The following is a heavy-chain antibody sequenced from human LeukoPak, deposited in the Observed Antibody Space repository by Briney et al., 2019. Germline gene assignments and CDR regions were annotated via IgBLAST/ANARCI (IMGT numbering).Heavy chain of an antibody. V-gene: IGHV4-59*12. CDR2: IYYSGST. CDR3: ARVRGGYSGYDFNYYMDV. Sequence: PSETLSLTCTVSGGSISSYYWSWIRQPPGKGLEWIGYIYYSGSTYYNPSLRSRVTISVDTSKNQFSLKLSSVTAADTAVYYCARVRGGYSGYDFNYYMDVWGKGTTVTVSS. J-gene: IGHJ6*03. D-gene: IGHD5-12*01. CDR1: GGSISSYY.